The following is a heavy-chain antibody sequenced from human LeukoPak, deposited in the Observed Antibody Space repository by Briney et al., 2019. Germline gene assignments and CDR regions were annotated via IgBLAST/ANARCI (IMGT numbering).Heavy chain of an antibody. CDR3: ARHMRYFDRRYYFDY. Sequence: PSETLSLTCAVYGGSFSGYYWSWIHQPPGKGLEWIGEINHSGSTNYNLSLKSRVTISVDTSKNQFSLKLSSVTAADTAVYYCARHMRYFDRRYYFDYWGQGTLVTVSS. CDR2: INHSGST. J-gene: IGHJ4*02. V-gene: IGHV4-34*01. D-gene: IGHD3-9*01. CDR1: GGSFSGYY.